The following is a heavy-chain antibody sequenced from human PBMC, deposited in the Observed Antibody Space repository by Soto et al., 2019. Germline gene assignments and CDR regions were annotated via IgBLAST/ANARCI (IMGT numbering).Heavy chain of an antibody. CDR1: GFSFIQYW. CDR2: INQDGDDK. J-gene: IGHJ4*02. Sequence: EVQLVESGGGEVQPGGSLRLSCAASGFSFIQYWLSWVRQAPGKGPEWVAKINQDGDDKKYVNSVKGRFTISRDNAKNALYLQMNSLRDEGTAVYYCTMHYDDSWGQGTMVTVSS. CDR3: TMHYDDS. D-gene: IGHD3-16*01. V-gene: IGHV3-7*03.